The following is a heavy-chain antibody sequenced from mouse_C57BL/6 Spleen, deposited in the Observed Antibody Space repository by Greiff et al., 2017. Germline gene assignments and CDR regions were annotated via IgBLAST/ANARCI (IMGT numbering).Heavy chain of an antibody. CDR2: ISYDGSN. CDR1: GYSITSGYY. D-gene: IGHD2-4*01. Sequence: ESGPGLVKPSQSLSLTCSVTGYSITSGYYWNWIRQFPGNKLEWMGYISYDGSNNYNPSLKNRISITRDTSKNQFFLKLNSVTTEDTATYDCARDDYEENYFDYWGQGTTLTVSS. V-gene: IGHV3-6*01. CDR3: ARDDYEENYFDY. J-gene: IGHJ2*01.